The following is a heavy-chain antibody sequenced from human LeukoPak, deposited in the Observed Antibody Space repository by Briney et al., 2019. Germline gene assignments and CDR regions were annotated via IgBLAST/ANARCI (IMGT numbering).Heavy chain of an antibody. J-gene: IGHJ4*02. D-gene: IGHD1-26*01. CDR1: GYTFTSYG. CDR2: ISAYNGNT. Sequence: GASVKVSCKASGYTFTSYGISWVRQAPGQGLEWMGWISAYNGNTNYAQNLQGRVTMTTDTSTSTAYMELTSLRSDDTAVYYCVRASRGGSYYFTYWGQGTLVTVSS. CDR3: VRASRGGSYYFTY. V-gene: IGHV1-18*01.